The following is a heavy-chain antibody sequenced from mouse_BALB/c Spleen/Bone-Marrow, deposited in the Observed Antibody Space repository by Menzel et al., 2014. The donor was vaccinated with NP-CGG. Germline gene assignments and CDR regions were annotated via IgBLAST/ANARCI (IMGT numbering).Heavy chain of an antibody. V-gene: IGHV1-15*01. Sequence: QVQLQQSGAELVRPGASVTLSCKASGYTFTDYEMHWVKQTPVHGLDWIGAIDPETGGTAYNQKFKDKAALTADKSSSTAYMELRSLTAEDSDVYYCRNYYRYEGYAMDYWGQGTPVTISS. D-gene: IGHD2-14*01. CDR2: IDPETGGT. CDR1: GYTFTDYE. J-gene: IGHJ4*01. CDR3: RNYYRYEGYAMDY.